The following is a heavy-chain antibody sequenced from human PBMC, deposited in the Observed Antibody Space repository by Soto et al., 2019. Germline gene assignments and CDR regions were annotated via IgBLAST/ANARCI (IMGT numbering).Heavy chain of an antibody. CDR3: ATPAEGLDTAMLKGLAQ. J-gene: IGHJ4*02. D-gene: IGHD5-18*01. CDR2: ILPIFGTP. V-gene: IGHV1-69*13. Sequence: VASVKVSCKASGGTFSNSAIIWVRQAPGQGLEWMGGILPIFGTPNYAQKFQGRLTISADEFSSTAYMELNILRSEDTAVYYCATPAEGLDTAMLKGLAQRGPGSLVTVSS. CDR1: GGTFSNSA.